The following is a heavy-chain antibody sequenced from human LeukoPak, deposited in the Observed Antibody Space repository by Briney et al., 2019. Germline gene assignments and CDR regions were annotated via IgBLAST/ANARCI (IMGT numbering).Heavy chain of an antibody. Sequence: ASETLSLTCAVYGGSFSVYYWSWIRQPPERGLECIGEINHSGSTNYNPSLKSRVTISVDTSKNQFSLKLSSVTAADTAVYYCARGRGIAARPGLFDYWGQGTLVTVSS. V-gene: IGHV4-34*01. CDR1: GGSFSVYY. D-gene: IGHD6-6*01. CDR2: INHSGST. J-gene: IGHJ4*02. CDR3: ARGRGIAARPGLFDY.